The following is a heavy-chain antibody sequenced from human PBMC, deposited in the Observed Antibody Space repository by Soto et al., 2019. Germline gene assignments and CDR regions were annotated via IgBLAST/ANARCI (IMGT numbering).Heavy chain of an antibody. CDR2: IIPIFGTA. D-gene: IGHD6-13*01. CDR1: GGTFSSYA. Sequence: QVQLVQSGAEVKKPGSSVKVSCKASGGTFSSYAISWVRQAPGQGLEWMGGIIPIFGTANYAQKFKGRVTITADESTSTAYMELSSLRSEDTAVYYCARSIAAAGNYYYYGMDVWGQGTTVTVSS. V-gene: IGHV1-69*01. CDR3: ARSIAAAGNYYYYGMDV. J-gene: IGHJ6*02.